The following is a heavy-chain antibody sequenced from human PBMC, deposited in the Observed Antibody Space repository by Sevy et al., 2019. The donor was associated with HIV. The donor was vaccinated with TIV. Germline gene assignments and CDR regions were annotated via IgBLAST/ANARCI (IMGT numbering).Heavy chain of an antibody. CDR3: ARETVDGYNL. Sequence: GGSLRLSCAASGFTVSNNYIRWVRQAPGKGLEWVSAIYAGGNTYFANSVKGRFTVSRDNSKNTVYLQMNSLRAEDTAMYYCARETVDGYNLWGQGTLVTVSS. J-gene: IGHJ4*02. D-gene: IGHD5-12*01. CDR1: GFTVSNNY. V-gene: IGHV3-53*01. CDR2: IYAGGNT.